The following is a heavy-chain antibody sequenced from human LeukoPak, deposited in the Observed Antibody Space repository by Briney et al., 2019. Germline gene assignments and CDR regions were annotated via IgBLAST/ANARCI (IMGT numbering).Heavy chain of an antibody. D-gene: IGHD3-3*01. V-gene: IGHV4-4*02. J-gene: IGHJ6*03. CDR1: GGSISSSNW. CDR2: IYHSGST. CDR3: ARRAYYDFWSGYFYYMDV. Sequence: SETLSLTCAVSGGSISSSNWWSWVRQPPGKGLEWIGEIYHSGSTNYNPSLKSRVTISVDKSKNQFSLKLSSVTAADTAVYYCARRAYYDFWSGYFYYMDVWGKGTTVTVSS.